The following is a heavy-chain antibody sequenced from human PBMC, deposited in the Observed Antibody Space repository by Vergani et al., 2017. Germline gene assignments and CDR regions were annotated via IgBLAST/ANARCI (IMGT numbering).Heavy chain of an antibody. D-gene: IGHD5-18*01. CDR1: GFTFSSYG. J-gene: IGHJ6*02. CDR2: IWYDGSNK. CDR3: ARVGGAPLVDTAMVVSIPREPWYGMDV. Sequence: QVQLVESGGGVVQPGRSLRLSCAASGFTFSSYGMHWVRQAPGKGLEWVAVIWYDGSNKYYADSVKGRFTISRDNSKNTLYLQMNSLRAEDTAVYYCARVGGAPLVDTAMVVSIPREPWYGMDVWGQGTTVTVSS. V-gene: IGHV3-33*08.